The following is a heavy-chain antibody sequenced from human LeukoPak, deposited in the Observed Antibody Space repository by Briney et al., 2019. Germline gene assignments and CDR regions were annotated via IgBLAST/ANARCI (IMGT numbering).Heavy chain of an antibody. D-gene: IGHD2-15*01. CDR2: INSDGSSI. J-gene: IGHJ4*02. V-gene: IGHV3-74*01. CDR1: GFTFSSHW. CDR3: AREIPGRIAADC. Sequence: QTGGSLRLSCAASGFTFSSHWMHWVRQAPGKGLVWVSRINSDGSSISYADSVKGRFTISRDNAKNTLYLQMNRLRGEDTAIYFCAREIPGRIAADCWGQGTLVTVSS.